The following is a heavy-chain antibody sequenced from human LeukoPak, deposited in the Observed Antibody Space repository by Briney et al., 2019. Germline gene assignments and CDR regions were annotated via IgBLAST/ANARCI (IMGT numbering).Heavy chain of an antibody. Sequence: PGGSLRLSCVASGFTFSSCAMSWARQAPGKGLEWVSAISGSGGGTYYADSVKGRFTISRDNSKNTLYLQMNSLRAEDTAVYYCAKDFCITIFGEPYCGMDVWGQGTTVTVSS. J-gene: IGHJ6*02. V-gene: IGHV3-23*01. CDR2: ISGSGGGT. D-gene: IGHD3-3*01. CDR1: GFTFSSCA. CDR3: AKDFCITIFGEPYCGMDV.